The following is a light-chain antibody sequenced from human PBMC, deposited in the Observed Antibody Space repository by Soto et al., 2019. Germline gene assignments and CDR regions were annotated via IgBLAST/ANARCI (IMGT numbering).Light chain of an antibody. J-gene: IGKJ3*01. CDR3: QQFGTSPLVT. CDR1: QSVYTKY. CDR2: GVS. Sequence: EMGWTQAQCTLSLSPGETATLSCRVSQSVYTKYLAWYQQKPGQAPRLLISGVSTRATGIPDRFSGSGSGTDFILTISRVEPEDFAVYYCQQFGTSPLVTFGPGTKVDIK. V-gene: IGKV3-20*01.